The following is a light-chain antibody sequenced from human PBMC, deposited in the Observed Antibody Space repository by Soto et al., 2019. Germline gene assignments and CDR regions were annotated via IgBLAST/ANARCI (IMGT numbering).Light chain of an antibody. V-gene: IGKV3-11*01. CDR2: DAS. Sequence: EIVLTQSPATLSLSPGERATLSCRASQSVSSYLAWYQQKPGQAPRRLIYDASNRATGIPARFSGSGSGTDFLLTISSLEPEDFAVYYCQQRSNWPPWTFGQGTKVEIK. CDR3: QQRSNWPPWT. J-gene: IGKJ1*01. CDR1: QSVSSY.